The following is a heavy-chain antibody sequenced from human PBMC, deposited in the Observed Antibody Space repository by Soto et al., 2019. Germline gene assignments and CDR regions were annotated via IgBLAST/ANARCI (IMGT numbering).Heavy chain of an antibody. D-gene: IGHD6-13*01. Sequence: ASVKVSCKASGYTFTSYAMHWVRQAPGQRLEWMGWINAYNGNTNYAQKLQGRVTMTTDTSTSTAYMELRSLRSDDTAVYYCARDSVGIAAACWGQGTLVTVSS. CDR1: GYTFTSYA. J-gene: IGHJ4*02. CDR2: INAYNGNT. V-gene: IGHV1-18*01. CDR3: ARDSVGIAAAC.